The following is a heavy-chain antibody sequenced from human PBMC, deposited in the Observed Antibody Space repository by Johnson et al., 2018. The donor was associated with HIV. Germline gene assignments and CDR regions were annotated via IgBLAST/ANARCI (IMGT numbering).Heavy chain of an antibody. J-gene: IGHJ3*02. CDR1: GFTFSSYA. V-gene: IGHV3-64*07. CDR3: AKSATQGQDAFHI. Sequence: VQLVESGGGLVQPGGSLRLSCAASGFTFSSYAMHWVRQAPGKGLEYVSAISNNGGSTYYADSVKGRFTISRDNSKSTLYLQMGSLRAEDTAVYYCAKSATQGQDAFHIWGQCTMVTVSS. CDR2: ISNNGGST.